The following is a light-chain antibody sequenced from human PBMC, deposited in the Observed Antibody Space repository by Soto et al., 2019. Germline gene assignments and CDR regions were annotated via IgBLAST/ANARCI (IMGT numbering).Light chain of an antibody. CDR2: DAS. Sequence: EIVLTQSPATLSLSPGERATLSCRASQSVSSYLAWYQQKPGQAPRLLIYDASSRATGIPDRFSGSGSGTDFTLSISRLEPEDFAVYYCQHYGGSFIFGPGIKVDFK. J-gene: IGKJ3*01. V-gene: IGKV3-20*01. CDR1: QSVSSY. CDR3: QHYGGSFI.